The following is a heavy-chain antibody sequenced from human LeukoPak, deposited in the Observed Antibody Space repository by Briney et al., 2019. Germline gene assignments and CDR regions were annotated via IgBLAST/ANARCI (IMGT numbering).Heavy chain of an antibody. CDR1: GGSISSSSYY. J-gene: IGHJ4*02. Sequence: SETLSLTCTVSGGSISSSSYYWGWIRQPPGKGLEWIGYIYYSGSTYYNPSLKSRVTISVDTSKNQFSLKLSSVTAADTAVYYCAALLGDSSGYYMYYFDYWGQGTLVTVSS. CDR3: AALLGDSSGYYMYYFDY. CDR2: IYYSGST. V-gene: IGHV4-31*03. D-gene: IGHD3-22*01.